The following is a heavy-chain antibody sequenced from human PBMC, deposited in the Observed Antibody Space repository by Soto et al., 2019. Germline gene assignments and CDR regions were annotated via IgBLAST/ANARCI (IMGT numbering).Heavy chain of an antibody. CDR3: ARESSNYYGMDV. J-gene: IGHJ6*02. D-gene: IGHD4-4*01. Sequence: SETLSLTCTVSGGSISSGVYYWSWIRQHPGKGLEWIGYIYYSGSTYYNPSLKSRVTISVDTSKNQFSLKLSSVTAADTAVYYCARESSNYYGMDVWGQGTTVTVSS. V-gene: IGHV4-31*03. CDR2: IYYSGST. CDR1: GGSISSGVYY.